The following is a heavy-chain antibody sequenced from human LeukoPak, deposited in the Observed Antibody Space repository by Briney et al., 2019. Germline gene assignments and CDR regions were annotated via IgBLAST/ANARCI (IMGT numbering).Heavy chain of an antibody. V-gene: IGHV4-59*08. CDR3: ARWGGTLNAFDV. J-gene: IGHJ3*01. CDR1: DDSISSYY. CDR2: THYSGNT. Sequence: SETLSLTCRVSDDSISSYYWDWIRQPPGKPLEWIGYTHYSGNTNYNPSLKSRVTTLVDMSKNQFSLKLSSVTAADTAVYYCARWGGTLNAFDVWGQGTLVTVSS. D-gene: IGHD1-26*01.